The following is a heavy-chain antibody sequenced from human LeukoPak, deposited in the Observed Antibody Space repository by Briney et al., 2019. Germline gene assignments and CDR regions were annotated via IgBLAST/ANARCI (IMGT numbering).Heavy chain of an antibody. CDR1: GFTYRRYS. CDR3: ASTYCGGDCYQYYFDY. J-gene: IGHJ4*02. V-gene: IGHV3-23*01. Sequence: PGGSLRLSCAASGFTYRRYSMNWVRQAPGKGLEWVSAISGSGGSTYYADSVKGRFTISRDNSKNTLYLQMNSLRAEDTAVYYCASTYCGGDCYQYYFDYWGQGTLVTVSS. D-gene: IGHD2-21*02. CDR2: ISGSGGST.